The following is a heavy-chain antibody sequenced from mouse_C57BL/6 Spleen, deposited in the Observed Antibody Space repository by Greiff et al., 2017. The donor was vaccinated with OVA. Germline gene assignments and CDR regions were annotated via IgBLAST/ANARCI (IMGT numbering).Heavy chain of an antibody. CDR1: GYTFTSYD. CDR2: IYPRDGST. V-gene: IGHV1-85*01. D-gene: IGHD1-1*01. J-gene: IGHJ2*01. CDR3: ARGGTTVVADYFDY. Sequence: VQVVESGPELVKPGASVKLSCKASGYTFTSYDINWVKQRPGQGLEWIGWIYPRDGSTKYNEKFKGKATLTVDTSSSTAYMELHSLTSEDSAVYFCARGGTTVVADYFDYWGQGTTLTVSS.